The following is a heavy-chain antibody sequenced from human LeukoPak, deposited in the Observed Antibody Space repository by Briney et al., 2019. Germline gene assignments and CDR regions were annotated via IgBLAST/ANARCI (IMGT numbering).Heavy chain of an antibody. Sequence: GGSLRLSCAASGFSLSSYNMNWVRQTPGKGLEWVSSITSSSTYTFYADSVKGRFTISRDNARNSLYLQMSSLRAEDTAVYYCARDPYSGTYGDTYYYYMDVWGKGTTVTISS. CDR1: GFSLSSYN. D-gene: IGHD1-26*01. V-gene: IGHV3-21*01. CDR2: ITSSSTYT. J-gene: IGHJ6*03. CDR3: ARDPYSGTYGDTYYYYMDV.